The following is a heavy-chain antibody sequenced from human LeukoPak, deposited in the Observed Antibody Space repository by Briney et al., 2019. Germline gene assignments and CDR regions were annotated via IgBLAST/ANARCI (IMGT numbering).Heavy chain of an antibody. Sequence: SETLSLTCAVYGGFFSGYYWSWIRQPPGKGLECIGEINHSGSTNYNPSLKSRVTISVDTSKNQFSLKLSSVTAADTAVYYCARDARVQKWFGEVIMTTTYYFDDWGQGTLVTVSS. CDR2: INHSGST. V-gene: IGHV4-34*01. CDR1: GGFFSGYY. J-gene: IGHJ4*02. D-gene: IGHD3-10*01. CDR3: ARDARVQKWFGEVIMTTTYYFDD.